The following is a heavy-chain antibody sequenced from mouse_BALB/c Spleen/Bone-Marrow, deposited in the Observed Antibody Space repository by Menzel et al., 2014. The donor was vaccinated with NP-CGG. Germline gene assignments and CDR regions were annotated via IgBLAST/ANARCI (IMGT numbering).Heavy chain of an antibody. CDR1: GYTFTDYV. Sequence: VQGVESGPELVKPGASVKMSCKASGYTFTDYVISWVKQRTGQGLEWIGEIYPGSGSTYYNEKFKGKATLTAAKSSNTAYMQLSGLTSEDPAVYFCAHGDYGSSYYYAMDYWGQGTSVTVSS. D-gene: IGHD1-1*01. V-gene: IGHV1-77*01. J-gene: IGHJ4*01. CDR2: IYPGSGST. CDR3: AHGDYGSSYYYAMDY.